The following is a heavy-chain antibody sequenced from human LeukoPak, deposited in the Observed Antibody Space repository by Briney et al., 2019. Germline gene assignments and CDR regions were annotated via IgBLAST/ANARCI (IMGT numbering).Heavy chain of an antibody. Sequence: GGSLRLSCAASGFTFSNAWMSWVRQAPGKGLEWVGRIKSKTDGGTTDYAAPVKGRFTISRDDSKNTLYLQMNGLRADDTAVYYCARGAPAILLYYFDYWGQGTLVTVSS. CDR1: GFTFSNAW. V-gene: IGHV3-15*01. CDR2: IKSKTDGGTT. J-gene: IGHJ4*02. CDR3: ARGAPAILLYYFDY.